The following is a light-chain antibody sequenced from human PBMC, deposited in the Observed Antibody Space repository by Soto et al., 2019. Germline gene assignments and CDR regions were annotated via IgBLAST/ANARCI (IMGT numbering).Light chain of an antibody. Sequence: EIVMTQSPATLSVSPVERATLSCRASQSVSSNLAWYQQKPGQAPRLLIYGASTRATGIPARFSGSGSGTEFTLTISSLQSEDFAVYYCQQYNNWPLWTFGQGTKVDIK. CDR1: QSVSSN. J-gene: IGKJ1*01. CDR3: QQYNNWPLWT. CDR2: GAS. V-gene: IGKV3-15*01.